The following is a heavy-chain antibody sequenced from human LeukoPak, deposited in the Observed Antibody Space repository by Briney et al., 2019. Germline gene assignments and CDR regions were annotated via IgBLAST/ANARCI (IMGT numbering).Heavy chain of an antibody. CDR1: GYTLTAYY. D-gene: IGHD4-17*01. Sequence: GASVKVSCKASGYTLTAYYMHWVRQAPGQGLEWMGWINPNSGGTNYAQKFQGRVTMTRDTSISTAYMELSRLRSDDTAVYYCARVDYGVPEYFQHWGQGTLVTVSS. CDR2: INPNSGGT. J-gene: IGHJ1*01. V-gene: IGHV1-2*02. CDR3: ARVDYGVPEYFQH.